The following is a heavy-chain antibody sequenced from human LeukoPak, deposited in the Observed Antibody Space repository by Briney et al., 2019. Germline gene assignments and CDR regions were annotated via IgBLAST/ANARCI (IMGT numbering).Heavy chain of an antibody. CDR1: GFTFSSYW. D-gene: IGHD2-2*02. CDR2: IKQDGSEK. J-gene: IGHJ6*02. Sequence: GGSLRLSCAASGFTFSSYWMSWVRQAPGKGLEWVANIKQDGSEKYYVDSVKGRFTISRDNAKNSLYLQMNSLRAEDTAVYYCARENTVVVPAAITYYYNGMDVWGRGTTVTVSS. CDR3: ARENTVVVPAAITYYYNGMDV. V-gene: IGHV3-7*01.